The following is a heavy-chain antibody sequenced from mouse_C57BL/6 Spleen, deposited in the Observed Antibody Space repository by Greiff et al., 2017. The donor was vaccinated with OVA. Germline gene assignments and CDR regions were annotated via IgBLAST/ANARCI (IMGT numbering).Heavy chain of an antibody. J-gene: IGHJ1*03. CDR3: ARKVIYYDYEGYFDV. CDR2: IAPSDSYT. V-gene: IGHV1-69*01. Sequence: VQLQQPGAELVMPGASVKLSCKASGYTFTSYWMHWVKQRPGQGLEWIGEIAPSDSYTNYNQKFKGKSTLTVDKSSSTAYMQLSSLTSEDAAVYYCARKVIYYDYEGYFDVWGTGTTVTVAS. D-gene: IGHD2-4*01. CDR1: GYTFTSYW.